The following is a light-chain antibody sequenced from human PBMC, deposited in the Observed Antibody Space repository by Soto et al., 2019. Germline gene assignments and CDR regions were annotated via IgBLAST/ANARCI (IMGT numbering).Light chain of an antibody. V-gene: IGKV3-20*01. CDR1: QSVSSSY. CDR2: GAS. J-gene: IGKJ1*01. Sequence: EIVLTQSPGTLSLSPGERATLSCRASQSVSSSYLAWYQQKPGQAPRLLIYGASSRATGIPDRFSGSGSGTDFTLTISRPEPEDFAVYSCQEYVSSPTFGQGTKVDIK. CDR3: QEYVSSPT.